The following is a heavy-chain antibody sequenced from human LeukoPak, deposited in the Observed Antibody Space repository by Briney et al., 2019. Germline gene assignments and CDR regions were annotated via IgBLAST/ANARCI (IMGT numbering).Heavy chain of an antibody. CDR2: ISSSSSSI. CDR1: GFTFSNYG. CDR3: AGGGAARPDY. D-gene: IGHD6-6*01. J-gene: IGHJ4*02. V-gene: IGHV3-48*01. Sequence: GGSLRLSCAASGFTFSNYGMDWVRQAPGKGLEWVSYISSSSSSIYYADSVKGRFTISRDNAKNSLFLQMNSLRAEDTAVYYCAGGGAARPDYWGQGTLVTVSS.